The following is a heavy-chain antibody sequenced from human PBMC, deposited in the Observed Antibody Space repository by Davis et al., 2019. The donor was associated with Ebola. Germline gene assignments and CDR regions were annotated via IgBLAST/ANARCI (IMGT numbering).Heavy chain of an antibody. V-gene: IGHV4-59*01. Sequence: GSLRLSCTVSGGSISSGYWTWIRQPPGKGLEWIGYIYNSWTTNYNPSLLGRVSISVDTSKNQFSLRLSSVTAADTAVYYCARGMTSMYYYYYGMDVWGQGTTVAVSS. CDR3: ARGMTSMYYYYYGMDV. CDR2: IYNSWTT. J-gene: IGHJ6*02. CDR1: GGSISSGY.